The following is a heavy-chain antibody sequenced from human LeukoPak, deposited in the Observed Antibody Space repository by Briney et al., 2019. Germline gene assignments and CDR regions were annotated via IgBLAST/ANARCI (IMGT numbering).Heavy chain of an antibody. CDR3: ARYYYDSSGYYYFDY. CDR2: ISSSSSYI. J-gene: IGHJ4*02. CDR1: GFTFSSYA. D-gene: IGHD3-22*01. V-gene: IGHV3-21*04. Sequence: GGSLRLSCAASGFTFSSYAMHWVRQAPGKGLEWVSSISSSSSYIYYADSVKGRFTISRDNAKNSLYLQMNSLRAEDTAVYYCARYYYDSSGYYYFDYWGQGTLVTVSS.